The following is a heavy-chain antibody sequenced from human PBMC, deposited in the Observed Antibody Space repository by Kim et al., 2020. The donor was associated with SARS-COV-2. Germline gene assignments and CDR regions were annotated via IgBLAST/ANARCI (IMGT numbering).Heavy chain of an antibody. CDR3: VRVLDSLEGPPGDY. CDR1: GYIFSDYD. J-gene: IGHJ4*02. Sequence: ASVKVSCKTSGYIFSDYDIAWVRQAPGQGLEWMGWISVYNGHTKYADKVQGRLTVTTDTSTNTVYMELRNLRSDDTAMYFCVRVLDSLEGPPGDYWGPGTLVTVSS. CDR2: ISVYNGHT. V-gene: IGHV1-18*04.